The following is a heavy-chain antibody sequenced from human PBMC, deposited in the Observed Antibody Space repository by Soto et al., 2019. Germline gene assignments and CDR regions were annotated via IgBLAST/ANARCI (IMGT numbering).Heavy chain of an antibody. CDR2: ISYDGSNK. Sequence: TGGSLRLSCAASGFTFSSYGMHWVRQAPGKGLEWVAVISYDGSNKYYADSVKGRFTISRDNSKNTLYLQMNSLRAEDTAVYYCAKPVYSSGWSNFDYWGQGTLVTVSS. D-gene: IGHD6-19*01. J-gene: IGHJ4*02. CDR3: AKPVYSSGWSNFDY. V-gene: IGHV3-30*18. CDR1: GFTFSSYG.